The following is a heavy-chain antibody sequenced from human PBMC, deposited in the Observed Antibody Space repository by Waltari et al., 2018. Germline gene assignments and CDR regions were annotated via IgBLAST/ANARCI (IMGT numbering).Heavy chain of an antibody. CDR2: IIPMFGIP. Sequence: VQLVQSGGEVKTPGFSVKVSCKASGGSFGGYGISWVRQAPGQGLEWMGVIIPMFGIPDFSQKFQDRLTITADESTNTAYMELSSLTSEDTAIYYCARHELGISQYYYNMYVWGQGTTVTISS. CDR3: ARHELGISQYYYNMYV. D-gene: IGHD7-27*01. J-gene: IGHJ6*03. V-gene: IGHV1-69*12. CDR1: GGSFGGYG.